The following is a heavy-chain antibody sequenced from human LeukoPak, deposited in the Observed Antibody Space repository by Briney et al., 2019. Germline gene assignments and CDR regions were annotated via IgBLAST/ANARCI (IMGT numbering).Heavy chain of an antibody. D-gene: IGHD3-22*01. J-gene: IGHJ3*02. CDR3: ARAVHYDSSGYYYHAFDI. CDR2: ISSSSSYI. CDR1: GFTFSSYS. V-gene: IGHV3-21*01. Sequence: GGSLRLSCAASGFTFSSYSMNWVRQAPGKGLEWVSSISSSSSYIYYADSMKGRFTISRDNAKNSLYLQMNSLGAEDTAVYYCARAVHYDSSGYYYHAFDIWGQGTMVTVSS.